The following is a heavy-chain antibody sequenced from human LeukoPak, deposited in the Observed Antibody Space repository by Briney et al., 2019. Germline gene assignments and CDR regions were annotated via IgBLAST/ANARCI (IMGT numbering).Heavy chain of an antibody. D-gene: IGHD6-13*01. J-gene: IGHJ4*02. CDR2: IIPIFGTA. Sequence: ASVKVSCKASGGTFSSYAISWVRQAPGQGLEWMGGIIPIFGTANCAQKFQGRVTITADESTSTAYMELSSLRSEDTAVYYCARGGVYSSSWFETFDYWGQGTLVTVSS. V-gene: IGHV1-69*13. CDR3: ARGGVYSSSWFETFDY. CDR1: GGTFSSYA.